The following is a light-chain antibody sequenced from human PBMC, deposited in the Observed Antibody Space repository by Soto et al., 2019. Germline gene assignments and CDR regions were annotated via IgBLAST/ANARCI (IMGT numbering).Light chain of an antibody. CDR2: EVS. CDR3: SSYTRQYTPSYV. J-gene: IGLJ1*01. V-gene: IGLV2-14*01. CDR1: SNDVGGYNY. Sequence: QSALTQPASVSGSPGQSITLSCTGTSNDVGGYNYVSWYQQHPGKAPKLMIYEVSNRPSGISHRFSGSKSGNTASLTISGLRAEDEADYYCSSYTRQYTPSYVFGAGTKLTVL.